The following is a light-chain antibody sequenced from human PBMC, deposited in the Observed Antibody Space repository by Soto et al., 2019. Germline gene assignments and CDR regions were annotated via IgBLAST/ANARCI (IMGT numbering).Light chain of an antibody. J-gene: IGLJ1*01. CDR2: DVS. CDR1: SSDVGGYNY. V-gene: IGLV2-14*01. Sequence: QSALTQPASVSGSPGPSITISCTGTSSDVGGYNYVSWYQQHPGKAPKLMIYDVSDRPSGVSNRFSGSKSGNTASQTISGLQAEDEADYYCSSYTNRGTLDIFGTGTKLTVL. CDR3: SSYTNRGTLDI.